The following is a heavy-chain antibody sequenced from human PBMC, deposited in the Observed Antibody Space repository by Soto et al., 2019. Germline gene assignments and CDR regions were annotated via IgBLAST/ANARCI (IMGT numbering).Heavy chain of an antibody. CDR1: GGSISSYY. CDR3: ARSQLNCSGGSCYGDLNAFDI. CDR2: IYYSGST. Sequence: SETLSLTCTVSGGSISSYYWSWIRQPPGKGLEWIGYIYYSGSTNYNPSLKSRVTISVDTSKNQFSLKLSSVTAADTAVYYCARSQLNCSGGSCYGDLNAFDIWGQGTMVTVSS. V-gene: IGHV4-59*08. J-gene: IGHJ3*02. D-gene: IGHD2-15*01.